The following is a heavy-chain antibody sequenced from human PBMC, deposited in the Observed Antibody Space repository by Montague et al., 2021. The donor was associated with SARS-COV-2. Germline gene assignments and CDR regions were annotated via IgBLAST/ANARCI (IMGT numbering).Heavy chain of an antibody. CDR3: ARGGQHFNMIVVVMTGGEYYFDD. CDR2: INHRGTA. Sequence: SETLSLTCAVYGGSFSDYFWTWIRQPPGKGLEWIGEINHRGTANYNPSLKIRVSISVDTSKNQFSLYLGSVTAADTAVYYCARGGQHFNMIVVVMTGGEYYFDDWGQGTLVTVSS. D-gene: IGHD3-22*01. V-gene: IGHV4-34*01. J-gene: IGHJ4*02. CDR1: GGSFSDYF.